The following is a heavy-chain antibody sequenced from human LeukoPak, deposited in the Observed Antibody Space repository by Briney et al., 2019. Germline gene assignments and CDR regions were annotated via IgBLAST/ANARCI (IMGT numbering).Heavy chain of an antibody. Sequence: GGSLRLSCAASGFTFSSYSMNWVRQAPGKGLEWVSSISSSSSSYIYYADSVKGRFTISRDNAKNSLYLQMNSLRAEDTAVYYCARRAGIAAAGMSPNDAFDIWGQGTMVTVSS. J-gene: IGHJ3*02. CDR1: GFTFSSYS. D-gene: IGHD6-13*01. CDR3: ARRAGIAAAGMSPNDAFDI. CDR2: ISSSSSSYI. V-gene: IGHV3-21*01.